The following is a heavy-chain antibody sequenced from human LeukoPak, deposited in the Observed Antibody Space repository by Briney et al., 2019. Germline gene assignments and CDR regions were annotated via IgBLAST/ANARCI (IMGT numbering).Heavy chain of an antibody. CDR3: ARGTDYCSSTSCPAYYYYYGMDV. Sequence: PSETLSLTCAVYGGSFSGYYWSWIRQPPGKGLEWIGEINHSGSTNYNPSLKSRVTIPVDTSKNQFPLKLSSVTAADTAVYYCARGTDYCSSTSCPAYYYYYGMDVWGQGTTVTVSS. J-gene: IGHJ6*02. D-gene: IGHD2-2*01. CDR2: INHSGST. CDR1: GGSFSGYY. V-gene: IGHV4-34*01.